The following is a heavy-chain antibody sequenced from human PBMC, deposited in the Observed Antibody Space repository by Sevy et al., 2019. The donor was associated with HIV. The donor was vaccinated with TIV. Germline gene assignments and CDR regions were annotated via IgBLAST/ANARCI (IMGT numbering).Heavy chain of an antibody. CDR1: GFTFGSYA. D-gene: IGHD2-21*01. CDR2: ISGSGTT. CDR3: TKYQPNYCDGCSDAFDK. J-gene: IGHJ3*02. V-gene: IGHV3-23*01. Sequence: GGSLRLSCAASGFTFGSYAMTWVRQAPGKGLEWVSGISGSGTTYYADSVKGRFTISRDNSKSTLFLQLNSLRADDTAVYYCTKYQPNYCDGCSDAFDKWGQGTMVTVSS.